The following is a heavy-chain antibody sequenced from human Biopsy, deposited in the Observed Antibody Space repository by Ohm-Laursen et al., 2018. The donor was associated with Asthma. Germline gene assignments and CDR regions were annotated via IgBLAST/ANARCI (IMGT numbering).Heavy chain of an antibody. D-gene: IGHD3-3*01. CDR3: ARTFHFWSPYHAEHYQL. CDR1: GFTFGDHC. CDR2: IKHDGSEK. Sequence: SLRLSCAASGFTFGDHCMCWVRQVPGQGLEWVANIKHDGSEKNHVDSLKGRFTISRDNAKNLLFLQMNSLRAEDTAVYYCARTFHFWSPYHAEHYQLWGQGTLVTVSS. J-gene: IGHJ1*01. V-gene: IGHV3-7*01.